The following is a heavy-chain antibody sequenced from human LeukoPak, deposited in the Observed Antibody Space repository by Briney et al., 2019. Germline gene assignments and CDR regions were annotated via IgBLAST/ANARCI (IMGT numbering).Heavy chain of an antibody. V-gene: IGHV3-43*02. D-gene: IGHD3-9*01. Sequence: EWVSLISGDGGSTYYADSVKGRFTISRDNSKNSLYLQMNSLRTEDTALYYCAKDIPIDYWGQGTLVTVSS. CDR3: AKDIPIDY. CDR2: ISGDGGST. J-gene: IGHJ4*02.